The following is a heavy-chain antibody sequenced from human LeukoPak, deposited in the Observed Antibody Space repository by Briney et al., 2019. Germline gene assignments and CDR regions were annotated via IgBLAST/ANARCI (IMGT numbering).Heavy chain of an antibody. CDR2: ITSGGGTT. CDR3: ARDPPRAAWVFDY. J-gene: IGHJ4*02. D-gene: IGHD6-25*01. Sequence: GGSLRLSCAASGFTFSNYAMSWVRQAPGKALEWVSAITSGGGTTYYAGSVKGRFTISSDNSKNTLYLQMNSLRAEDTAVYYCARDPPRAAWVFDYWGQGTLVSVSS. V-gene: IGHV3-23*01. CDR1: GFTFSNYA.